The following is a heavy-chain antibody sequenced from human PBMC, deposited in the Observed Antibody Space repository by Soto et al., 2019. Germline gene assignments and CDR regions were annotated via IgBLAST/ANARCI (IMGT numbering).Heavy chain of an antibody. D-gene: IGHD4-17*01. CDR3: ARVWGLRDKIYYYYYYMDV. CDR2: INHSGST. V-gene: IGHV4-34*01. CDR1: GGSFSGYY. J-gene: IGHJ6*03. Sequence: SETLSLTCAVYGGSFSGYYWSWIRQPPGKGLEWIGEINHSGSTNYNPSLKSRVTISVDTSKNQFSLTLSSVTAADTAVYYCARVWGLRDKIYYYYYYMDVWGKGTTVTVSS.